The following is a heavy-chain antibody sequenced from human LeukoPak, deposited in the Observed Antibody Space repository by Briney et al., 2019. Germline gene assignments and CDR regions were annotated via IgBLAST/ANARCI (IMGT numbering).Heavy chain of an antibody. D-gene: IGHD6-13*01. CDR1: GGTFISYA. CDR3: ARESSSSWYDWFDP. CDR2: IIPIFGTA. V-gene: IGHV1-69*13. Sequence: SVKVSCKASGGTFISYAISWVRQAPAQGLKWMGGIIPIFGTANYAQKFQGRVTITADESTSTAYMELSSLRSEDTAVYYCARESSSSWYDWFDPWGQGTLVTVSS. J-gene: IGHJ5*02.